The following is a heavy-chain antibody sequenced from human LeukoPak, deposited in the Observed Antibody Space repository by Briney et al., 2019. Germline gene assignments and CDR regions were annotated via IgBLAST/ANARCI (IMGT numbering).Heavy chain of an antibody. CDR1: GFTFGGYW. D-gene: IGHD2-2*01. CDR2: VNPDGSIK. J-gene: IGHJ4*02. CDR3: AGLHCSSTSCFPLY. Sequence: PGGSLRLSCAASGFTFGGYWMSWVRQAPGRGLEWVANVNPDGSIKYYVDSIKGRSTISRDNAKNSLYLQMNSLRAEDTAVYYCAGLHCSSTSCFPLYWGQGTLVTVSS. V-gene: IGHV3-7*03.